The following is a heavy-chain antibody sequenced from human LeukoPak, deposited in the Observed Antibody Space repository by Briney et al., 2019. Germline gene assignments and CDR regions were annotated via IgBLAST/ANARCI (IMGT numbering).Heavy chain of an antibody. CDR1: GGSISSYY. V-gene: IGHV4-4*07. D-gene: IGHD1/OR15-1a*01. Sequence: SETLSLTCTVSGGSISSYYWSWIRQPAGKGPEWIGRIYTSGSTNYNPSLRSRVTMSVDTSKNQFSLKLSSVTAADTAVYYCARVRMGQRREYYMDVWGKGTTVTVSS. CDR2: IYTSGST. CDR3: ARVRMGQRREYYMDV. J-gene: IGHJ6*03.